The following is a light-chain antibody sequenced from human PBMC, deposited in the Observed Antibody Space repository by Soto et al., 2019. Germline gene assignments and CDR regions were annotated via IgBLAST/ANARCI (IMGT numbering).Light chain of an antibody. CDR1: SSDVGGYNY. V-gene: IGLV2-14*01. Sequence: QSVLTQPASVSGSPGQSITISCTGTSSDVGGYNYVSWYQQRPGKAPKLMIYDVSNRPSGVSNRFSGSKSGNTASLTISGLQAEDEADYYCSSYTSSSNYVFGTGTKLTVL. CDR3: SSYTSSSNYV. CDR2: DVS. J-gene: IGLJ1*01.